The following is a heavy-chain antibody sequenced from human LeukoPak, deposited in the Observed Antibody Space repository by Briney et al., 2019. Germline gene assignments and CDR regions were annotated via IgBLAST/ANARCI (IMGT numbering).Heavy chain of an antibody. D-gene: IGHD3-3*01. Sequence: SETLSLTCAVYGGSFSGYYWNWIRQPPGKGLEWIGEINHSGSTNYNPSLKSRVTISVDTSKNQFSLKLSSVTAADTAVYYCALIFGVVIGSWFDPWGQGTLVTVSS. CDR1: GGSFSGYY. J-gene: IGHJ5*02. V-gene: IGHV4-34*01. CDR3: ALIFGVVIGSWFDP. CDR2: INHSGST.